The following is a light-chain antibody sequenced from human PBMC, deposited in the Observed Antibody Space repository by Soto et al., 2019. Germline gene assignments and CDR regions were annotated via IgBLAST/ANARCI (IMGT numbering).Light chain of an antibody. CDR2: AAA. CDR1: DNIAPW. CDR3: QQANSFPLT. V-gene: IGKV1D-12*01. Sequence: DIQMTQSPSTLSASVGDRVAITCRASDNIAPWVAWYQQKPGKAPKLLIYAAASLQSGVPSRFSATFSGTEFTLTISSLQPEDLATYFCQQANSFPLTFGPGTKVDLK. J-gene: IGKJ3*01.